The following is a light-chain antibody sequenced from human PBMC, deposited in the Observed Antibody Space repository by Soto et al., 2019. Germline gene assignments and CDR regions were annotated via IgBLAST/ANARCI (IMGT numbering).Light chain of an antibody. J-gene: IGLJ1*01. CDR1: RSNVGTNL. V-gene: IGLV1-44*01. CDR2: AHI. CDR3: AVWDDGLNGCV. Sequence: QSVLTQPPSASGTPGQRVTISCSGRRSNVGTNLVNWYQQLPGTAPKLLIYAHIQRPSGVPDRFSGSTSGTSASLAISGLQSEDEADYYCAVWDDGLNGCVFGTGTKLTVL.